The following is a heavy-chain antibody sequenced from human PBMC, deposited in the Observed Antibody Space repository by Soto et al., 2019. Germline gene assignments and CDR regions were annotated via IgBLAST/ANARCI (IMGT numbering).Heavy chain of an antibody. V-gene: IGHV3-23*01. D-gene: IGHD6-19*01. Sequence: GGSLRLSCGASGFTFSNFAMSWVRQAPGRGLEWVSGISASGRDIHYADSVKDQFTVSRDNSKNTLYLQMNSLRAEDAAIYYCAKGKTSGWYYFDYWGQGTTVTVSS. CDR2: ISASGRDI. CDR3: AKGKTSGWYYFDY. CDR1: GFTFSNFA. J-gene: IGHJ4*03.